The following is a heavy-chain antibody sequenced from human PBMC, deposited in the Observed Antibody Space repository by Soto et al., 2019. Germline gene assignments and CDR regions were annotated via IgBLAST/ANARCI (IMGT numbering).Heavy chain of an antibody. J-gene: IGHJ5*02. D-gene: IGHD6-13*01. CDR3: ARGPRGRAAAGTGLNWFDP. CDR2: TYYRSKWYN. CDR1: GDSVSSNSAA. V-gene: IGHV6-1*01. Sequence: SQTLSLTCAISGDSVSSNSAAWNWIRQSPSRGLEWLGRTYYRSKWYNDYAVSVKSRITINPDTSKNQFSLQLNSVTPEDTAVYHCARGPRGRAAAGTGLNWFDPWGQGTLVTVSS.